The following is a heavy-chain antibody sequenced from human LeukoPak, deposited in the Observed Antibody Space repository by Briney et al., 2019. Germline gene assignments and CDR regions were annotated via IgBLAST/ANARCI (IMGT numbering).Heavy chain of an antibody. CDR1: GFTFSSYA. CDR2: ISNSDYST. Sequence: GSLRLSCAASGFTFSSYAMSWVRQAPGKGLEWVSTISNSDYSTYYADSVKGRFTISRANSENTLYLQMNNLRAEDTAVYYCAKRELREWYWGQGTLVTVSS. D-gene: IGHD1-26*01. CDR3: AKRELREWY. J-gene: IGHJ4*02. V-gene: IGHV3-23*01.